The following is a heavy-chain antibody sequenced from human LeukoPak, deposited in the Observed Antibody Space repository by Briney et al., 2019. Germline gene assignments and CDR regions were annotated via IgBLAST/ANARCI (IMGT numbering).Heavy chain of an antibody. CDR3: ARNSDSSGLFDY. Sequence: ASVKVSCKASGYTFTSYGISWVRQAPGQGLQWMGWISAYNGNTNYAQKLQGRVTVTTDTSTSTAYMELRSLRSDDTAVYYCARNSDSSGLFDYWGQGTLVTVSS. D-gene: IGHD3-22*01. CDR2: ISAYNGNT. J-gene: IGHJ4*02. CDR1: GYTFTSYG. V-gene: IGHV1-18*01.